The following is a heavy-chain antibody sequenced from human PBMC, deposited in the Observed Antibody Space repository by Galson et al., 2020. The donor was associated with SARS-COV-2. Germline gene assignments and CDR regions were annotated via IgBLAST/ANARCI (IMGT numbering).Heavy chain of an antibody. Sequence: GGSLRLSCAASGFIFSNYWMHWVRQDPGKGPLWVSRINVDGTSTSHADSVKGWFTISRDNAKNTLYLQMNSLRAEDTALYYCVTGGPEDASIPAYPPFQHWGQGTLVTVSS. D-gene: IGHD2-15*01. CDR3: VTGGPEDASIPAYPPFQH. J-gene: IGHJ1*01. CDR2: INVDGTST. CDR1: GFIFSNYW. V-gene: IGHV3-74*01.